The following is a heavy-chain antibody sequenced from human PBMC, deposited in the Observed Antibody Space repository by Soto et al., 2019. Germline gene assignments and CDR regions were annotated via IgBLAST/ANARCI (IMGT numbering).Heavy chain of an antibody. CDR2: IIPIFGSA. D-gene: IGHD6-6*01. Sequence: QVHLVQSGAEVKKPGSSVKVSCKASGGTFSSYAITWVRQAPGQGLEWMGGIIPIFGSANYAQKFQGRVTIPADESTTTAYMELSSLRSEDTAMYYCARAYSRSSYSYPLDVWGQGTTVTVSS. J-gene: IGHJ6*02. CDR3: ARAYSRSSYSYPLDV. CDR1: GGTFSSYA. V-gene: IGHV1-69*12.